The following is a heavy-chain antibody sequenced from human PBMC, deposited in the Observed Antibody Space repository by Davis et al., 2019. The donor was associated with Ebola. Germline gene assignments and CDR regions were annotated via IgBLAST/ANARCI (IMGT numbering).Heavy chain of an antibody. CDR1: GGSISSYY. V-gene: IGHV4-59*01. J-gene: IGHJ6*02. D-gene: IGHD3-16*01. Sequence: SETLSLTCTVSGGSISSYYWSWIRQPPGKGLEWIGYIYYSGSTNYNPSLKSRVTISVDTSKNQFPLKLSSVTTADTAVYYCARDHGAGNLDVWGQGTTVTVSS. CDR3: ARDHGAGNLDV. CDR2: IYYSGST.